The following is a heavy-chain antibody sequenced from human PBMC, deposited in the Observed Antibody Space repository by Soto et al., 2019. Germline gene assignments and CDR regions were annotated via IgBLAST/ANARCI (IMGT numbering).Heavy chain of an antibody. CDR3: ARGGGRGYSSPSGYFDY. V-gene: IGHV3-30-3*01. D-gene: IGHD6-6*01. CDR1: GFTFSSYA. CDR2: ISYDGSNQ. J-gene: IGHJ4*02. Sequence: GGSLRLSCAASGFTFSSYALHWVRQAPGKGLEWVAVISYDGSNQFYADSVKGRFTISRDNSKNTLYLQMNGLRVEDTAVYYCARGGGRGYSSPSGYFDYWGQGTLVTVSS.